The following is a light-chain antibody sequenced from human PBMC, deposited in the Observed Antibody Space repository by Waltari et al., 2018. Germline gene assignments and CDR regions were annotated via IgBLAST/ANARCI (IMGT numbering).Light chain of an antibody. CDR2: NNN. CDR1: SSNIGINT. J-gene: IGLJ3*02. V-gene: IGLV1-44*01. Sequence: QSVLSQPPSVIGTPGQGVTISCSGSSSNIGINTLTWYQQPQGTAPKLLIYNNNQRPSGVPDRFSGSKSGTSASLAISGLRSEDEADYYCAAWDDSLNGWVFGGGTKLTVL. CDR3: AAWDDSLNGWV.